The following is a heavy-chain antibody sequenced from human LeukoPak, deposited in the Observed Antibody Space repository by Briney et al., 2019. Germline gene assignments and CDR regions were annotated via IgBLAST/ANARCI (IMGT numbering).Heavy chain of an antibody. CDR3: ARDDDFWSGYPTLYGPLDY. Sequence: GSLRLSCAASGFTVSSNYMNWVRQAPGKGLEWVSVLYSGGSTYYADYVKGRFTISRDNSKNTLYLQMNSLRAEDTAVYYCARDDDFWSGYPTLYGPLDYWGQGTLVTVSS. D-gene: IGHD3-3*01. CDR2: LYSGGST. V-gene: IGHV3-53*05. J-gene: IGHJ4*02. CDR1: GFTVSSNY.